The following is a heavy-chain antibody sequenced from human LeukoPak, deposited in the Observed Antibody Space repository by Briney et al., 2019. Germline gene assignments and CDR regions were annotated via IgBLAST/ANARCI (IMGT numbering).Heavy chain of an antibody. J-gene: IGHJ4*02. CDR3: ARLRADSSGYYYMGY. CDR1: GYTFTGYY. V-gene: IGHV1-2*02. Sequence: GASVKVSCKASGYTFTGYYMHWVRQAPGQGLEWMGWINPNSGGTNYAQKFQGRVTMTRDTSISTAYMELSRLRSDDTAVYYCARLRADSSGYYYMGYWGQGTLVTVSS. D-gene: IGHD3-22*01. CDR2: INPNSGGT.